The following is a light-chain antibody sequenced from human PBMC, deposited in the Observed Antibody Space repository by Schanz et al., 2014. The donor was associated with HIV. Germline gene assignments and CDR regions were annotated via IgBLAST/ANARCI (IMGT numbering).Light chain of an antibody. J-gene: IGKJ1*01. CDR1: QSVSSY. CDR3: QQYKGYVRT. Sequence: EIVLTQSPGTLSLSLGERATISCRASQSVSSYLALYQQKPGQAPRLLIYDASNRATGIPARFSGSGSGTDFTLTISRLEPEDFATYYCQQYKGYVRTFGQGTRVE. CDR2: DAS. V-gene: IGKV3-11*01.